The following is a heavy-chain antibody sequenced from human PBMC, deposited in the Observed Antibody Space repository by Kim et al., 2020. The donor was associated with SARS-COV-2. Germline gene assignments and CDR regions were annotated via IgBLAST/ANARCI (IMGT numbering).Heavy chain of an antibody. CDR3: VRAWGEDSAKYYGLAV. CDR2: VWYDGSHK. J-gene: IGHJ3*01. D-gene: IGHD3-16*01. CDR1: GFDFGGTG. Sequence: GGSLRLSCAASGFDFGGTGMFWVRQAPGKGLQCVALVWYDGSHKYYATSVQGRFTASRDNSRNTLHLQMESLRVDDTAVYYCVRAWGEDSAKYYGLAVWG. V-gene: IGHV3-33*01.